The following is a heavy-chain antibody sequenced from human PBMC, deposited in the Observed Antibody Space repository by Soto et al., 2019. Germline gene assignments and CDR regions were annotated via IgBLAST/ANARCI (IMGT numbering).Heavy chain of an antibody. CDR3: SGCSGGACHQNYGMAV. CDR1: GFTFSSCT. CDR2: ISPSTSHI. J-gene: IGHJ6*02. D-gene: IGHD2-15*01. Sequence: EVHLVESGGGLVKPGGSLRLSCAVSGFTFSSCTMNWVRQAPGKGLEWVSSISPSTSHIYYADSVKGRFTISRDNAKNSLFLQMNSLRAEDTAVYYCSGCSGGACHQNYGMAVWGQWTTVTVSS. V-gene: IGHV3-21*01.